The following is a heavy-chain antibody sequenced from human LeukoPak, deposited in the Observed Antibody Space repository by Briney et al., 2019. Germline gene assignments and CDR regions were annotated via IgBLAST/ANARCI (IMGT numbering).Heavy chain of an antibody. Sequence: GASVKVSCKASGYTFTCYYMHWVRQAPGQGLEWMGWINPNSGGTNYAQKFQGRVTMTRDTSISTAYMELSRLRSDDTAVYYCARDIVVVVAATHFDYWGQGTLVTVSS. V-gene: IGHV1-2*02. D-gene: IGHD2-15*01. CDR1: GYTFTCYY. J-gene: IGHJ4*02. CDR3: ARDIVVVVAATHFDY. CDR2: INPNSGGT.